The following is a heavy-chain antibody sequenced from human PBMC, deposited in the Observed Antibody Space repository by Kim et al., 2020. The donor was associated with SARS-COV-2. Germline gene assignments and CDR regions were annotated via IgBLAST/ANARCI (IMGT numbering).Heavy chain of an antibody. CDR2: FDPEDGET. J-gene: IGHJ6*02. D-gene: IGHD4-4*01. CDR3: ATDRQSGGLQSYYYYGMDV. Sequence: ASVKVSCKVSGYTLTELSMHWVRQAPGKGLEWMGGFDPEDGETIYAQKFQGRVTMTEDTSTDTVYMELSSLRSEDTAVYYCATDRQSGGLQSYYYYGMDVWGQGTTVTVSS. V-gene: IGHV1-24*01. CDR1: GYTLTELS.